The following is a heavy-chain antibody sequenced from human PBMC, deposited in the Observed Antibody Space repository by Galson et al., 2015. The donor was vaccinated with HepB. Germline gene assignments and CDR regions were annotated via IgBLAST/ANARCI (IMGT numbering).Heavy chain of an antibody. D-gene: IGHD3-10*01. CDR3: ARDPPDYGSDTYYYYGMDV. J-gene: IGHJ6*02. CDR2: IWYDGSNK. CDR1: GFTFSSYG. Sequence: SLRLSCAASGFTFSSYGMHWVRQAPGKGLEWVAVIWYDGSNKYYADSVKGRFTISRDNSKNTLYLQMNSLRAEDTAVYYCARDPPDYGSDTYYYYGMDVWGQGTTVTVSS. V-gene: IGHV3-33*01.